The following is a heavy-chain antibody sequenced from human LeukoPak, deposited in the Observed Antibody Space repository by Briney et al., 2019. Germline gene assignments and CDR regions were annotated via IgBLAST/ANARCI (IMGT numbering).Heavy chain of an antibody. CDR2: INWNGGST. V-gene: IGHV3-20*04. CDR1: GFTFDDYG. CDR3: ARDFGRRAYYYYYYMDV. Sequence: GGSLRLSCAASGFTFDDYGMSWVRQPPGKGLEWVSGINWNGGSTGYADSVKGRFTISRDNAKNSLYLQMNSLRAEDTALYYCARDFGRRAYYYYYYMDVWGKGTTVAVSS. J-gene: IGHJ6*03. D-gene: IGHD2-15*01.